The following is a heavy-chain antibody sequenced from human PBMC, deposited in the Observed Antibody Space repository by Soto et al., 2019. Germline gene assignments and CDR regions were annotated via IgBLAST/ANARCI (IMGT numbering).Heavy chain of an antibody. Sequence: PSETLSLSCSFSVGSIISYDYYWTCILQPPGEGLEWIGYIYYTGRTSSTPSLESRVTISIDTSKNQFSLKLSSVSAADTAVYYCAREGSSSPEYFDFWGPGTLVTVSS. CDR3: AREGSSSPEYFDF. CDR1: VGSIISYDYY. V-gene: IGHV4-30-4*01. J-gene: IGHJ4*02. D-gene: IGHD2-15*01. CDR2: IYYTGRT.